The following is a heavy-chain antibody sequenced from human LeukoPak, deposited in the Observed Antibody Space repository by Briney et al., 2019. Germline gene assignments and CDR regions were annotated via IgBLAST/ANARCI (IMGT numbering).Heavy chain of an antibody. V-gene: IGHV3-21*01. CDR3: ASFPPYMVRTDAFDI. J-gene: IGHJ3*02. CDR2: ISRSSAYI. CDR1: GFTLSSYS. D-gene: IGHD3-10*01. Sequence: GGSLRLSCAASGFTLSSYSMNWVRQAPGQGLELVSSISRSSAYIYYADSVKGRFTISRDNAKNSLYLQMNSLRAEDTAVYYCASFPPYMVRTDAFDIWGQGTMVTVSS.